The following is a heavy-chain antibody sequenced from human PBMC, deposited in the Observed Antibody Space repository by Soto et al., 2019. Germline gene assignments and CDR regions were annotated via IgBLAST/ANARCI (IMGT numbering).Heavy chain of an antibody. CDR2: ISYDGSNK. J-gene: IGHJ6*02. Sequence: QGQLVESGGGVVQPGRSLRLSCAASGFTFTSHAMHWVRQTPGKGLEWVAAISYDGSNKYYADSVKGRFTISRDNSKNTLYLQMNSLRAEDTAVYYCAKDVVVGATTGLGDYYYYYGMDVWGQGTTVTVSS. V-gene: IGHV3-30*18. CDR1: GFTFTSHA. D-gene: IGHD1-26*01. CDR3: AKDVVVGATTGLGDYYYYYGMDV.